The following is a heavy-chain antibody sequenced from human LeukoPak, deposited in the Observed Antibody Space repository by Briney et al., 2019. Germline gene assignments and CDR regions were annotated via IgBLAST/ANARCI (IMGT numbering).Heavy chain of an antibody. CDR3: ARGIGSQLRSGWFDP. CDR2: IYSGGNT. J-gene: IGHJ5*02. Sequence: GGSLRLSCAASGFTVSSNYMSWVRQAPGKGLEWVSVIYSGGNTYYADSVEGRFTMPRDNSKNTLYLQMNSLRAEDTAVYYCARGIGSQLRSGWFDPWGQGTLVTVSS. D-gene: IGHD3-3*01. CDR1: GFTVSSNY. V-gene: IGHV3-66*01.